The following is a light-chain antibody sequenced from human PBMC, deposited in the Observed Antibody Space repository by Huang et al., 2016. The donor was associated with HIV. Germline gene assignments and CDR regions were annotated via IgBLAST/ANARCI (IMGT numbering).Light chain of an antibody. CDR2: DAS. V-gene: IGKV3D-20*01. CDR3: QQYGSSSYT. Sequence: EIVLTQSPASLSLSPGERAMLSCGASQSVSSRSLAWFQQKPGLPPRLLIYDASGRAPGIPDRCSGGGSGTAFTLTISRLEPEDFAVYYCQQYGSSSYTFGQGTKLEIK. CDR1: QSVSSRS. J-gene: IGKJ2*01.